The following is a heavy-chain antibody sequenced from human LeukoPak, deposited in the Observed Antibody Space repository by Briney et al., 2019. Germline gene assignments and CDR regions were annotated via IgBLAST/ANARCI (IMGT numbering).Heavy chain of an antibody. J-gene: IGHJ2*01. CDR2: ISSSGIST. CDR3: VKWTNYYFAL. D-gene: IGHD2-8*01. V-gene: IGHV3-64*01. Sequence: GGSLRLSCVVSGFSLSSHGMHWVRQAPGKGLEDVSAISSSGISTFYANSVKGRFTVSRDDSKNTVYLQMGSLRAEDMAVYYCVKWTNYYFALWGRGPRVTVSS. CDR1: GFSLSSHG.